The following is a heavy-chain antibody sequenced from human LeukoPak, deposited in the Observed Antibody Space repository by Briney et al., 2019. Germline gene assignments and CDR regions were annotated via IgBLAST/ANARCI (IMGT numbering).Heavy chain of an antibody. CDR3: ARDLHFQLLMGEIDY. CDR2: ISYDGGNK. V-gene: IGHV3-30*04. D-gene: IGHD2-2*01. CDR1: GFTFSIYP. Sequence: GGSLRLSCAASGFTFSIYPMHWVRQAPGKGLEWVAVISYDGGNKYYADSVKGRFTISRDNSKNTLYLQMNSLRPEDTAVYYCARDLHFQLLMGEIDYWGQGTLVTVSS. J-gene: IGHJ4*02.